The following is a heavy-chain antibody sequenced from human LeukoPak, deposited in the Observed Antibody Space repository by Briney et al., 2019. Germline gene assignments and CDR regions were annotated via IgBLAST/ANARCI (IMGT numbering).Heavy chain of an antibody. J-gene: IGHJ4*02. D-gene: IGHD1-26*01. V-gene: IGHV3-21*01. CDR1: GFTFSSYS. CDR3: AREVGSYRYFDY. Sequence: GGSLRLSCAASGFTFSSYSMNWLRQAPGKGLEWVSSISSSSSYIYYADSLKGRFTISREDAENSLYLQMGSLRADDTAVYYCAREVGSYRYFDYWGQGTLVTVSS. CDR2: ISSSSSYI.